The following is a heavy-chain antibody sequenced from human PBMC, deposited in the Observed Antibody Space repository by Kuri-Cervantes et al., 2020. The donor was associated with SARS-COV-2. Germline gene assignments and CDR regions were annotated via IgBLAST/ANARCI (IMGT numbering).Heavy chain of an antibody. J-gene: IGHJ4*02. D-gene: IGHD1-26*01. CDR3: ARESLVGGTNDY. CDR1: GFTFSSYS. CDR2: ISSSSSYI. Sequence: GGSLRLSCAASGFTFSSYSMNWVRQAPGKGLEWVSSISSSSSYIYYADSVKGRFTISGDNAKNSLYLQMNSLRAEDTAVYYCARESLVGGTNDYWGQGTLVTVSS. V-gene: IGHV3-21*01.